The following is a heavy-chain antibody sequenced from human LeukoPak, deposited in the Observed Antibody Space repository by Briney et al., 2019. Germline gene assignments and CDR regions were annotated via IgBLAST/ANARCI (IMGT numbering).Heavy chain of an antibody. CDR1: GFSLSDYY. CDR2: IDSYGTTI. CDR3: ARKVAFDI. J-gene: IGHJ3*02. Sequence: GGSLRLSCAASGFSLSDYYMSWIRQAPGKGLEWVAYIDSYGTTIYYADSVKGRFTISRDSTKNSLYLQMNSLRVEDTAVYYCARKVAFDIWGQGTTVTVSS. V-gene: IGHV3-11*01.